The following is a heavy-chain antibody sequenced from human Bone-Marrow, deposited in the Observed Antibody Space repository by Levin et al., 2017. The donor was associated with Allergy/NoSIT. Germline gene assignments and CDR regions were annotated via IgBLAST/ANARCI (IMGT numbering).Heavy chain of an antibody. Sequence: GESLKISCAASGFTFSDFYMSWIRQAPGKGLEWVSYISRSGHTIYYTDSVKGRFTISRDNAKNSLFLQMNSLRAEDTAVYYYARDQALYYYYYYMDVWGKGTTVTVSS. V-gene: IGHV3-11*01. CDR1: GFTFSDFY. CDR3: ARDQALYYYYYYMDV. CDR2: ISRSGHTI. J-gene: IGHJ6*03.